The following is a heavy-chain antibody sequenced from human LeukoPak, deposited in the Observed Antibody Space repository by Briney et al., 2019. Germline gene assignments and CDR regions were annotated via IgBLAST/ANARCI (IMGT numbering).Heavy chain of an antibody. D-gene: IGHD2-2*01. CDR1: GFTFSSYS. J-gene: IGHJ6*02. V-gene: IGHV3-48*02. Sequence: GGSLRLSCAASGFTFSSYSLNWVRQAPGKGLEWLSYISRSSSTIYYADSVKGRFTISRDNAKNSLYLQMNSLRDEDTAVYYCARDDPGQYQQLLHYYGMDVWGQGTTVTVSS. CDR3: ARDDPGQYQQLLHYYGMDV. CDR2: ISRSSSTI.